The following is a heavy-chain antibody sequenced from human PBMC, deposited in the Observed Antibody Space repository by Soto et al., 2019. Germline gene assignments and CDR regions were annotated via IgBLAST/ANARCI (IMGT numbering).Heavy chain of an antibody. CDR2: IWYDGSNK. Sequence: PGGSLRLSCAASGFTFSSYGMHWVRQAPGKGLEWVAVIWYDGSNKYYADSVKGRFTISRDNSKNTLYLQMNSLRAEDTAVYYCARDKYSSSWYSFDPWGQGTLVTVSS. D-gene: IGHD6-13*01. CDR1: GFTFSSYG. V-gene: IGHV3-33*01. CDR3: ARDKYSSSWYSFDP. J-gene: IGHJ5*02.